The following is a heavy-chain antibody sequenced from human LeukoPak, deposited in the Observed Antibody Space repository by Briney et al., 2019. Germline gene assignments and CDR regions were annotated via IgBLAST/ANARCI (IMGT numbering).Heavy chain of an antibody. D-gene: IGHD5-18*01. V-gene: IGHV4-59*01. J-gene: IGHJ4*02. CDR1: GGSISTYY. CDR3: ARSTVDTAMVLGY. CDR2: ISYIGNT. Sequence: SETQSLTCTVSGGSISTYYWSWIRQPPAKGLEWIGYISYIGNTKYSPSLKSRVTISIDTSKNQLSLKLSSVTAADTAVYYCARSTVDTAMVLGYWGQGTLITVSS.